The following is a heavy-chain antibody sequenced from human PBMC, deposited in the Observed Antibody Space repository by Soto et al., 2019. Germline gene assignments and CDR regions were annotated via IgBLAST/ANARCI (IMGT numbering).Heavy chain of an antibody. D-gene: IGHD6-19*01. J-gene: IGHJ4*02. CDR1: GFSISSYW. Sequence: EVQLVESGGGLVQPGGSLRLSCAASGFSISSYWMNWVRQAPGKGLELVAIIRKDGSEKYYVDSVKGRFTISRDNAKNSLYLQMNSPRDDDTAVYYCAGGSGWLSDYWGRGILVTVSS. V-gene: IGHV3-7*03. CDR2: IRKDGSEK. CDR3: AGGSGWLSDY.